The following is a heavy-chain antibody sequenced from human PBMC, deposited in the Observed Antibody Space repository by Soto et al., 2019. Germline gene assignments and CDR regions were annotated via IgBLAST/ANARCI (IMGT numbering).Heavy chain of an antibody. D-gene: IGHD1-1*01. Sequence: PGESLKISCKGSGYSFTTYWIGWVRQVPGKGLEWMGVIYPADSDTRYSPSFQGQVTFSVDKSLTTAYLQWNNLKASDTARYYCARQRAWNDAFDFWGQGILVTVSS. CDR1: GYSFTTYW. CDR2: IYPADSDT. V-gene: IGHV5-51*01. CDR3: ARQRAWNDAFDF. J-gene: IGHJ4*02.